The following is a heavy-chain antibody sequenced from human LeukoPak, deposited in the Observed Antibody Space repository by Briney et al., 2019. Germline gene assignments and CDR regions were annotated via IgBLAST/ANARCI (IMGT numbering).Heavy chain of an antibody. D-gene: IGHD6-19*01. CDR3: ATQTQWLAYFDY. V-gene: IGHV1-46*01. J-gene: IGHJ4*02. CDR1: GYTFTSYY. CDR2: INPSGGST. Sequence: ASVKVSCKASGYTFTSYYMHWVRQAPGQGLEWMGIINPSGGSTSYAQKFQGRVTMTEDTSTDTAYMELSSLRSEDTAVYYCATQTQWLAYFDYWGQGTLVTVSS.